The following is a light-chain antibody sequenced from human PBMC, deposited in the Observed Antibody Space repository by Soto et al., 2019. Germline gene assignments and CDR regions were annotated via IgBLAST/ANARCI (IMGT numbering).Light chain of an antibody. CDR3: QQYNSYSYT. Sequence: DTQMTQSPSTLSASVGDRVTITCRASQSIGSWLAWYQQKPGKAPNLLIYDASNLKSGVPSRFSGSGSGTEFTLTISSLQPDDFATYYCQQYNSYSYTFGQGTKLEIK. CDR1: QSIGSW. V-gene: IGKV1-5*01. J-gene: IGKJ2*01. CDR2: DAS.